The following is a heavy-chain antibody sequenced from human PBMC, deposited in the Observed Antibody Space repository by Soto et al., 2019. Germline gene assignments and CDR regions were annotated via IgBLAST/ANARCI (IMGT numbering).Heavy chain of an antibody. V-gene: IGHV4-4*02. CDR1: GGSVSSNNW. CDR2: VYHSGSA. D-gene: IGHD2-21*02. J-gene: IGHJ3*02. Sequence: QVQLQESGPGLVKPSGTLSLTCAVSGGSVSSNNWWSWVRQSPGKGLEWMGEVYHSGSAHYNPSLKSRASISLDKSKHLLSLRLTSVTAADTAVYYCARVPGVVVSADHAFDIWGPGTRVIVSS. CDR3: ARVPGVVVSADHAFDI.